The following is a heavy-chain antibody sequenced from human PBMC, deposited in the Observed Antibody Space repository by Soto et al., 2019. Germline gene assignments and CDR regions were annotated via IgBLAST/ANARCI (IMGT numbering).Heavy chain of an antibody. D-gene: IGHD3-10*01. CDR3: ARGQTTLWFGELYYDY. V-gene: IGHV1-8*01. Sequence: GASVKVSCKASGYTFTSYDINWVRQATGQGLEWMGWMNPNSGNTGYAQKFQGRVTMTRNTSISTAYMELSSLRSEDTAVYYCARGQTTLWFGELYYDYGGQGTLVTVSS. J-gene: IGHJ4*02. CDR2: MNPNSGNT. CDR1: GYTFTSYD.